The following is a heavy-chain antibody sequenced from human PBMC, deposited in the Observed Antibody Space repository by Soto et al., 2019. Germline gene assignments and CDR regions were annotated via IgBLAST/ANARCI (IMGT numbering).Heavy chain of an antibody. CDR1: GGCISTYY. CDR3: ARARMPHYFDY. V-gene: IGHV4-59*12. J-gene: IGHJ4*02. CDR2: VYYSGST. Sequence: SETLSLTCTVSGGCISTYYWSWIRQPPGKGLEWIGYVYYSGSTDYNPSLKSRVTISVDTSKNQFSLKLSSVTAADTAVYYCARARMPHYFDYWGQGTLVTVSS. D-gene: IGHD2-15*01.